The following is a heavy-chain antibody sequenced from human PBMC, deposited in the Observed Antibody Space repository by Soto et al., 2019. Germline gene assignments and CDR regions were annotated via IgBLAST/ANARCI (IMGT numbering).Heavy chain of an antibody. V-gene: IGHV3-64*01. D-gene: IGHD1-26*01. CDR1: GFTFTTYA. CDR3: ARVGGTGAFDI. Sequence: GGSLRLSCAASGFTFTTYAMRWVRQAPGKGLEYVSVFSSNGGSTYYANSVKGRFTISRDNSKNTLYLQMGSLRAEDMAVYYCARVGGTGAFDIWGQGTMVTVSS. CDR2: FSSNGGST. J-gene: IGHJ3*02.